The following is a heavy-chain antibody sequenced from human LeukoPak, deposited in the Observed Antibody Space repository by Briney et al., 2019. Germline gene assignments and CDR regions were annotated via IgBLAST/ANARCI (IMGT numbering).Heavy chain of an antibody. CDR2: FDPADGET. CDR1: GYTLTDLS. J-gene: IGHJ4*02. V-gene: IGHV1-24*01. D-gene: IGHD3-16*01. Sequence: GASVKVSCTLAGYTLTDLSMLWVRQAPGKGLEWMGNFDPADGETIYAQKFQGRVTMTEDTSTDTAYMELSSLTSEDTAVYYCATGGVVRLGVQTPDYRGEGALVTVSS. CDR3: ATGGVVRLGVQTPDY.